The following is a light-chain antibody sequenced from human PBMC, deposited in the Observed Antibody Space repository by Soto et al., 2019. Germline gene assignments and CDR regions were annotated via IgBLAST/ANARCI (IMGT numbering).Light chain of an antibody. J-gene: IGLJ2*01. Sequence: QSVLTQPPSVSGSPGQSVTISCTGTSSDVGSYNRVSWYQQPPGTAPKLMIYEVSNRPSGVPDRFSGSKSGNTASLTISGLQAEDEADYYCSSYTSSSNLEVVFGGGTKVTVL. CDR3: SSYTSSSNLEVV. CDR2: EVS. CDR1: SSDVGSYNR. V-gene: IGLV2-18*02.